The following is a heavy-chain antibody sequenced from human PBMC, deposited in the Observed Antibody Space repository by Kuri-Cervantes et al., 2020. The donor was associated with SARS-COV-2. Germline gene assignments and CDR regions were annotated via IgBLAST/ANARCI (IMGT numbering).Heavy chain of an antibody. Sequence: GSLTPPCAASGFTVSSYAMTWVRQAPGKGLESVSAISGSGGSTYYADSVKGRFTISRDNSKNTLYLQMNSLRAEDTAVYYCAKVQQLGSSWYWFDPWGQGTLVTVSS. CDR2: ISGSGGST. CDR1: GFTVSSYA. D-gene: IGHD6-13*01. V-gene: IGHV3-23*01. J-gene: IGHJ5*02. CDR3: AKVQQLGSSWYWFDP.